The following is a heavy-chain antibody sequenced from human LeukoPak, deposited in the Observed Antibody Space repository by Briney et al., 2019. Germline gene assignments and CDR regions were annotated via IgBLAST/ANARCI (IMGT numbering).Heavy chain of an antibody. J-gene: IGHJ5*02. Sequence: SVKVSCKASGGTFSSYAISWVRQAPGQGLEWMGGIIPIFGTANYAQKFQGRVTITTDESTSTAYMELSSLRSEDTAVYYCARDRGVVVPAAMGRFDPWGQGTLVTVSS. D-gene: IGHD2-2*01. V-gene: IGHV1-69*05. CDR3: ARDRGVVVPAAMGRFDP. CDR2: IIPIFGTA. CDR1: GGTFSSYA.